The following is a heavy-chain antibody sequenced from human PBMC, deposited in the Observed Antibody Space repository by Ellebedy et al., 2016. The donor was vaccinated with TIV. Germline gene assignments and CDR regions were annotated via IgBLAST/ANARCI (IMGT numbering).Heavy chain of an antibody. CDR2: ISVDGSKE. CDR3: AKDSSSSSSGMDV. J-gene: IGHJ6*02. V-gene: IGHV3-30-3*01. D-gene: IGHD6-13*01. CDR1: GFTFSDYA. Sequence: GGSLRLSXAASGFTFSDYAMHWVRQAPGKGLEWVTLISVDGSKEYYADSVKGRFTVSRDNSKNTLYLQMNSLRTEDTAVYYCAKDSSSSSSGMDVWGQGTTVTVSS.